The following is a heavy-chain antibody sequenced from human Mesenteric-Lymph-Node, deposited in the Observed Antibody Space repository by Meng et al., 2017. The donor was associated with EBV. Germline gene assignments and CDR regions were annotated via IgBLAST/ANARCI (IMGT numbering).Heavy chain of an antibody. CDR2: IFPTGGT. CDR1: GGSISSSNW. Sequence: QVELPEAGPGLVEPSGTLSLTCAVSGGSISSSNWWTWVRQPPGKGLEWIGEIFPTGGTNYNPSLKSRVTISVDKSKNQFSLKLSSVTAADTAVYYCAREGEVGYYESSGYYYWGQGTLVTVSS. CDR3: AREGEVGYYESSGYYY. V-gene: IGHV4-4*02. D-gene: IGHD3-22*01. J-gene: IGHJ4*02.